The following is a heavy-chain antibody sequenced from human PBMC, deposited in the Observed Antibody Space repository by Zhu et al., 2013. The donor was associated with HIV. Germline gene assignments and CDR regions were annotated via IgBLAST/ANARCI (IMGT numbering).Heavy chain of an antibody. CDR3: ARDPPYYDFWSGYYWGDRAGGGPNNWFDP. J-gene: IGHJ5*02. V-gene: IGHV1-2*02. CDR1: GYTFTGYY. D-gene: IGHD3-3*01. CDR2: INPNSGGT. Sequence: QVQLVQSGAEVKKPGASVKVSCKASGYTFTGYYMHWVRQAPGQGLEWMGWINPNSGGTNYAQKFQGRVTMTRDTSISTAYMELSRLRSDDTAVYYCARDPPYYDFWSGYYWGDRAGGGPNNWFDPWGQGTLVTVSS.